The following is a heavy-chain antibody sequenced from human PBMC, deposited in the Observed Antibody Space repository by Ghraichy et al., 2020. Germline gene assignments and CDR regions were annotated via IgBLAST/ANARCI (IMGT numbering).Heavy chain of an antibody. V-gene: IGHV3-23*01. CDR1: GFTFSSYA. D-gene: IGHD3-3*01. CDR2: ISGSGGST. CDR3: AKDSPTFYYDFWSGYSDDAFDI. J-gene: IGHJ3*02. Sequence: GGSLRLSCAASGFTFSSYAMSWVRQAPGKGLEWVSAISGSGGSTYYADSVKGRFTISRDNSKNTLYLQMNSLRAEDTAVYYCAKDSPTFYYDFWSGYSDDAFDIWGQGTMVTVSS.